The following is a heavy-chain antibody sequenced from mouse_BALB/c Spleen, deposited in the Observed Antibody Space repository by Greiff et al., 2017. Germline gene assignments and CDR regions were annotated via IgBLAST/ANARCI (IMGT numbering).Heavy chain of an antibody. J-gene: IGHJ2*01. D-gene: IGHD2-1*01. CDR1: GFNIKDTY. CDR3: ARGELLPYYFDY. CDR2: IDPANGNT. V-gene: IGHV14-3*02. Sequence: EVQLQQSGAELVKPGASVKLSCTASGFNIKDTYMHWVKQRPEQGLEWIGRIDPANGNTKYDPKFQGKATITADTSSNTAYLQLSSLTSEDTAVYYCARGELLPYYFDYWGQGTTLTVSS.